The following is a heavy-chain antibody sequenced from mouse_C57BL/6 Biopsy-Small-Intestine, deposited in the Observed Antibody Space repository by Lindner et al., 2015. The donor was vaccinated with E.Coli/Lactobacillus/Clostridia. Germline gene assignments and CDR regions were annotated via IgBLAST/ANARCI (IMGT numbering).Heavy chain of an antibody. CDR1: GFNIKDDY. CDR2: IDPENGDT. J-gene: IGHJ1*03. V-gene: IGHV14-4*01. D-gene: IGHD1-1*01. CDR3: KIYYGSSPRYFDV. Sequence: VQLQESGAELVRPGASVKLSCTASGFNIKDDYMHWVKQRPEQGLEWIGWIDPENGDTEYASKFQGKATITADTSSNTAYLQLSSLTSEDTAVYYCKIYYGSSPRYFDVWGTGTTVTVSS.